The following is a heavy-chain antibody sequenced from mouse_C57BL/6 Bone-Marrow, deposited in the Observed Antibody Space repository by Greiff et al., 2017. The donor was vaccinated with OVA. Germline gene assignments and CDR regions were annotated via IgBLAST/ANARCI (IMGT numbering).Heavy chain of an antibody. Sequence: VQLQQSGPELVKPGASVKISCKASGYSFTGYYMNWVKQSPEKSLEWIGEINPSTGGTTYNQKFTAKATLTVDKSSSTAYMQLKSLTSEDSAVYYCARDWTETLAYWGQGTLVTVSA. J-gene: IGHJ3*01. CDR2: INPSTGGT. CDR1: GYSFTGYY. V-gene: IGHV1-42*01. D-gene: IGHD4-1*01. CDR3: ARDWTETLAY.